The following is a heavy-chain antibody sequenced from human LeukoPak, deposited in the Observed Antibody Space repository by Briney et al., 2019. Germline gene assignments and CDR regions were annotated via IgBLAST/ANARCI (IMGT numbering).Heavy chain of an antibody. J-gene: IGHJ4*02. D-gene: IGHD5-12*01. CDR1: GFLCRSCA. CDR3: ARDSVDIVATILDY. CDR2: ISYDGSNK. Sequence: LSCADSGFLCRSCAMQWSPQAPEKAREEWAIISYDGSNKYYADSVQGRFTISRDNSKNTLYLQMNSLSAEDTAVYYCARDSVDIVATILDYWGQGTLVTVSS. V-gene: IGHV3-30*01.